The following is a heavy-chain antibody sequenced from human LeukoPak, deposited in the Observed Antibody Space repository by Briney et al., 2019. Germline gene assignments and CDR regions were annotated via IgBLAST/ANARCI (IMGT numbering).Heavy chain of an antibody. D-gene: IGHD2-15*01. CDR2: IYYSGST. J-gene: IGHJ5*02. V-gene: IGHV4-59*01. CDR1: GGSISSYY. CDR3: ARDNLGYCSGGSCYSDWFDP. Sequence: PSETPSLTCTVSGGSISSYYWSWIRQPPGKGLEWIGYIYYSGSTNYNPSLKSRVTISVDTSKNQFSPKLSSVTAADTAVYYCARDNLGYCSGGSCYSDWFDPWGQGTLVTVSS.